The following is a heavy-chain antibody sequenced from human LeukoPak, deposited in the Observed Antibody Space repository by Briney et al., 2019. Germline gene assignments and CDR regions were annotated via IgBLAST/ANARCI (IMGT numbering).Heavy chain of an antibody. Sequence: GGSLRLSCAASGFTVSSNYMSWGRQAPGKGLGWGSAIFSGGSTYYADSVKRRFTISRDNSKNTLYLKINSLRAEDTAVYYRARSVLRNFDGVGAFDIWGQGTMVTVSS. CDR1: GFTVSSNY. V-gene: IGHV3-53*01. CDR2: IFSGGST. D-gene: IGHD3-9*01. J-gene: IGHJ3*02. CDR3: ARSVLRNFDGVGAFDI.